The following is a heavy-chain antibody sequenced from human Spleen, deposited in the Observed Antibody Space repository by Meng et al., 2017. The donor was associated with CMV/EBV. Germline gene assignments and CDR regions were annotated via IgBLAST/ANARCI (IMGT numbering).Heavy chain of an antibody. D-gene: IGHD3-10*01. V-gene: IGHV3-30*02. J-gene: IGHJ4*02. CDR3: STYYYGSGSYYKG. CDR1: GFTFRSYG. Sequence: GGSLRLSCAASGFTFRSYGMHWVRQAPGKGLEWVAFIRNDGSNKYYAGSVKGRFTISRANSKNTLYLQMNSLRAQDTAVYYCSTYYYGSGSYYKGWGQGTLVTVSS. CDR2: IRNDGSNK.